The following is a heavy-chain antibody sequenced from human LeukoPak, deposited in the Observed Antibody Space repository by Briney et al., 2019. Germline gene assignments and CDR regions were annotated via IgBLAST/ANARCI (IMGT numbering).Heavy chain of an antibody. CDR3: AREHYLYYLDA. CDR2: IFYDGTIQ. CDR1: GFTFTHYA. V-gene: IGHV3-33*08. Sequence: PGGSLRLSCAASGFTFTHYAMHWVRQTPGKGLEWVAVIFYDGTIQYYSDSVRGRLIVSRDNPKNTLYLQMNSLRAEDTAVYYCAREHYLYYLDAWGKGTTVTVSS. J-gene: IGHJ6*03.